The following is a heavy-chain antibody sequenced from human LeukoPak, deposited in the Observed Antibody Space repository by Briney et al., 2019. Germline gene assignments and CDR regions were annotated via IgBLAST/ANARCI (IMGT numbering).Heavy chain of an antibody. CDR3: VKIVMAGGYFDY. CDR1: GFTFSSYA. J-gene: IGHJ4*02. CDR2: ISSNGATT. Sequence: GRSLRLSCSASGFTFSSYAMHWVRQAPGKGLEYVSAISSNGATTYYADSVKGRFTISRDNSKNTLYFQMSSLRPEDTAVYYCVKIVMAGGYFDYWGQGTRVTVSS. D-gene: IGHD3-16*01. V-gene: IGHV3-64*05.